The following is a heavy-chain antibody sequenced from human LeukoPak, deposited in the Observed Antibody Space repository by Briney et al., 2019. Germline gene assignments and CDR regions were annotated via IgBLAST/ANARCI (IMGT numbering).Heavy chain of an antibody. CDR1: GGSISSGSYY. Sequence: SQTLSLTCTVSGGSISSGSYYWSGIRQPAGKGLEWIGRIYTSGSTNYNPSLKSRVTIPVDTSKNQFSLKLSSVTAADTAVYYCARGYYDSSGYYHEGYWGQGTLVTVSS. CDR3: ARGYYDSSGYYHEGY. D-gene: IGHD3-22*01. V-gene: IGHV4-61*02. J-gene: IGHJ4*02. CDR2: IYTSGST.